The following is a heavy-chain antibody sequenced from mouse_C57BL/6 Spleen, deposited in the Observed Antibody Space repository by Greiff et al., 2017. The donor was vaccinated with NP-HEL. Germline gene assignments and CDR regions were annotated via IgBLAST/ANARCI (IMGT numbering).Heavy chain of an antibody. J-gene: IGHJ3*01. CDR2: IYPSDSET. V-gene: IGHV1-61*01. CDR3: ARGGLSWFAY. Sequence: QVQLKQPGAELVRPGSSVKLSCKASGYTFTSYWMDWVKQRPGQGLEWIGNIYPSDSETHYNQKFKDKATLTVDKSSSTAYMQLSSLTSEDSAVYYCARGGLSWFAYWGQGTLVTVSA. CDR1: GYTFTSYW.